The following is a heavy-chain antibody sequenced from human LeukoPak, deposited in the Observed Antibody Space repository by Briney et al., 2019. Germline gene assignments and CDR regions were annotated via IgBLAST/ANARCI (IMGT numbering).Heavy chain of an antibody. J-gene: IGHJ3*02. Sequence: SVKVSCKASGGTFSSYAISWVRQAPGQGLEWMGGIIPIFGTANYAQKFQGRVTITAVESTSTAYMELSSLRSEDTAVYYCARDGSRVPNPYCSSTSCHDAFDIWGQGTMVTVSS. D-gene: IGHD2-2*01. CDR1: GGTFSSYA. V-gene: IGHV1-69*13. CDR2: IIPIFGTA. CDR3: ARDGSRVPNPYCSSTSCHDAFDI.